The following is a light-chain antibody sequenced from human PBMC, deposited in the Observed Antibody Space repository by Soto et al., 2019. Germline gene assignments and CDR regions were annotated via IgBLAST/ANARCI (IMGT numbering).Light chain of an antibody. V-gene: IGKV3-20*01. CDR2: GAS. CDR1: QSISSSY. J-gene: IGKJ1*01. Sequence: EIVLTQSPGTLSLSPGERATLSCRASQSISSSYLAWYQQKPGQAPRLLIYGASSTATGIPDRFSGSGSGTDFTLTISRLEPEDFAVYYCQHYGSSPTFGQGTKVEIK. CDR3: QHYGSSPT.